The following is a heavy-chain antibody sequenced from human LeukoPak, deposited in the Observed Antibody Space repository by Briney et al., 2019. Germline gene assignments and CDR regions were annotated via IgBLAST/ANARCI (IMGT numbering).Heavy chain of an antibody. V-gene: IGHV3-48*04. CDR3: ARGTQWELRLYYYYYMDV. CDR2: ISSSGSTI. D-gene: IGHD1-26*01. CDR1: GFTFSSYS. Sequence: GGSLRLSCAASGFTFSSYSMNWVRQAPGKGLEWVSYISSSGSTIYYADSVKGRFTISRDNAKNSLYLQMNSLRAEDTAVYYCARGTQWELRLYYYYYMDVWGKGTTVTISS. J-gene: IGHJ6*03.